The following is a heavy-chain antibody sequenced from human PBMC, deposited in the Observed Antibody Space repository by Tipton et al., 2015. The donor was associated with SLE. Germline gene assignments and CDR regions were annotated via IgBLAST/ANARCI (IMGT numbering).Heavy chain of an antibody. CDR3: ARVPFRGQQWLVRTYYYGMDV. V-gene: IGHV4-34*01. D-gene: IGHD6-19*01. CDR2: INHSGST. Sequence: TLSLTCAVYGGSFSGYYWSWIRQPPGKGLEWIGEINHSGSTNYNPSPKSRVTISVDTSKNQFSLKLSSVTAADTAVYYCARVPFRGQQWLVRTYYYGMDVWGQGTTVTVSS. J-gene: IGHJ6*02. CDR1: GGSFSGYY.